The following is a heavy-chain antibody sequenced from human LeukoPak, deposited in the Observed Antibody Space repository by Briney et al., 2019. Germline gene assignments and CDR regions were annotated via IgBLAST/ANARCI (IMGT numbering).Heavy chain of an antibody. CDR1: GFTFSSYE. CDR3: AKEGKTRNWNYYQAKEVY. CDR2: ISSSGSTI. V-gene: IGHV3-48*03. Sequence: PGGSLRLSCVASGFTFSSYEMNWVRQAPAKGLQSVSYISSSGSTIYYADSVKGRFTISRDNAKNSLYLLMNSLRAEDTAVYYCAKEGKTRNWNYYQAKEVYWGQGTLVTVSS. J-gene: IGHJ4*02. D-gene: IGHD1-7*01.